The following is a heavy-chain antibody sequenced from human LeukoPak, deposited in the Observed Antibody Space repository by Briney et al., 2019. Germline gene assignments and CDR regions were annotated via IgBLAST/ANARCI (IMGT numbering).Heavy chain of an antibody. CDR2: ISGSGSNT. V-gene: IGHV3-23*01. D-gene: IGHD2-15*01. CDR1: GFTFSSYA. J-gene: IGHJ4*02. Sequence: PGGSLRLSCAASGFTFSSYAMCWVRQAPGKGLEWVSVISGSGSNTHYADSVKGRFTISRDNSKNSLYLQMNSLRAEDTAVYYCASGGYCSGGSCYTWGQGTLVTVSS. CDR3: ASGGYCSGGSCYT.